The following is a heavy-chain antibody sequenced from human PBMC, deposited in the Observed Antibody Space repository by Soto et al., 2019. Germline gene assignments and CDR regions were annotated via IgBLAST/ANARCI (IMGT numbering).Heavy chain of an antibody. CDR2: TYYRSKWYN. Sequence: PAQTLSLTCAISGDSVSSNSAAWNCIRQSPSRGLEWLGRTYYRSKWYNDYAVSVKSRITINPDTSKNQFSLQLNSVTPEDTAVYYCARELPAAMRPSNYWFDPWGQGTLVTVSS. CDR3: ARELPAAMRPSNYWFDP. V-gene: IGHV6-1*01. CDR1: GDSVSSNSAA. J-gene: IGHJ5*02. D-gene: IGHD2-2*01.